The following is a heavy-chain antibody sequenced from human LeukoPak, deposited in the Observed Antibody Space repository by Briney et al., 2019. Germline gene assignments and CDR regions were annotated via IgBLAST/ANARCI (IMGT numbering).Heavy chain of an antibody. CDR3: ARDPTSSWETAFDI. J-gene: IGHJ3*02. D-gene: IGHD1-26*01. CDR1: GFTFNTYT. CDR2: ISSGTSYI. V-gene: IGHV3-21*01. Sequence: PGGSLRLSCAASGFTFNTYTMNWVRQAPGKGLEWVSSISSGTSYIYYADSVKGRFTISRDNAKNSLYLQLNSLRAEDTAVYYCARDPTSSWETAFDIWGQGTMVTVSS.